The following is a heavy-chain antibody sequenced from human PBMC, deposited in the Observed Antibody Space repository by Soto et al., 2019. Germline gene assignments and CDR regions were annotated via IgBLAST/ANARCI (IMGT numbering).Heavy chain of an antibody. Sequence: GGSLRLSCAASGFTFSSYEMNWVRQAPGKGLEWVSYISSSGSTIYYADSVKGRFTISRDNAKNSLYLQMNSLRAEDTAVYYCLPEPAVYYGMDVWGQGTTVTVSS. J-gene: IGHJ6*02. CDR1: GFTFSSYE. CDR2: ISSSGSTI. CDR3: LPEPAVYYGMDV. V-gene: IGHV3-48*03.